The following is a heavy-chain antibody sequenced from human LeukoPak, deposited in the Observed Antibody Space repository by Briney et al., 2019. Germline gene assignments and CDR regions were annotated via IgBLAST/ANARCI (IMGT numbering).Heavy chain of an antibody. CDR2: ISSSGSTI. Sequence: GGSLRLSCAASGFTFSSYEMNWVRQAPGKGLEWVSYISSSGSTIYYADSVKGRFTISRDNAKNSLYLQMNSLRAEDTAVYYCAKDDGAGSYYYDAFDIWGQGTMVTVSS. CDR1: GFTFSSYE. J-gene: IGHJ3*02. CDR3: AKDDGAGSYYYDAFDI. V-gene: IGHV3-48*03. D-gene: IGHD3-10*01.